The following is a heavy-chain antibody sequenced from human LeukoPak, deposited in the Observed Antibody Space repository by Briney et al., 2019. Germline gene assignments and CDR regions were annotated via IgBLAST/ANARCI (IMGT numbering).Heavy chain of an antibody. CDR1: GFTFSSYE. V-gene: IGHV3-48*03. CDR3: ARMDSSGYFFSYYFDY. CDR2: ISSSGSTI. D-gene: IGHD3-22*01. J-gene: IGHJ4*02. Sequence: GGSLRLSCAASGFTFSSYEMNWVRQAPGKGLEWVSYISSSGSTIYYADSVKGRFTISRDNAKNSLYLQMNSLRAEDTAVYYCARMDSSGYFFSYYFDYWGQGTLVTVSS.